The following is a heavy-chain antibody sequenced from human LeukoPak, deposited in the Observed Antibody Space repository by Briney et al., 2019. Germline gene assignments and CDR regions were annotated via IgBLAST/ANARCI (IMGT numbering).Heavy chain of an antibody. CDR1: GFTFSSYA. V-gene: IGHV3-23*01. CDR2: IRGSGGST. Sequence: PGGSLRLSCAASGFTFSSYAMSWVRQAPGKGLEWVSPIRGSGGSTYYADSVKGRFTISRDNSKNTLYLQMNSLRAEDTAVYYCALAYREDYFDYWGQGTLVTVSS. J-gene: IGHJ4*02. D-gene: IGHD1-26*01. CDR3: ALAYREDYFDY.